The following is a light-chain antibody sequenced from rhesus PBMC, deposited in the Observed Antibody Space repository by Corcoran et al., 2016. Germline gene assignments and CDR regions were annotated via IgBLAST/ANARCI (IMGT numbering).Light chain of an antibody. Sequence: DIHMTQSPSSLSASVGDTVTITCRASLSIRSWLAWDQQKPGKSPKLLFYKSSTLQSGGPSWFSGSGSWTDFPLTISSLQSEDFATYYCQQYSSSPYSFGQGTKVESK. V-gene: IGKV1-22*01. CDR3: QQYSSSPYS. J-gene: IGKJ2*01. CDR2: KSS. CDR1: LSIRSW.